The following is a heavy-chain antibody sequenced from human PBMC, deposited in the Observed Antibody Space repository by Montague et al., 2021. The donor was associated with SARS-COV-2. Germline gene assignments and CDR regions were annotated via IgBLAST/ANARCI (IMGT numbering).Heavy chain of an antibody. J-gene: IGHJ4*02. CDR3: ARHERQWLRLYPYYFDY. V-gene: IGHV4-39*01. Sequence: SETLSLTCTVSGGSISSSSYYWGWIRQPPGKGLEWIGGIDYSGSTYYNPSLKSRVTISVDTSKNQFSLKLSSVTAADTAVYYRARHERQWLRLYPYYFDYWDQGTLVTVSS. CDR2: IDYSGST. CDR1: GGSISSSSYY. D-gene: IGHD5-12*01.